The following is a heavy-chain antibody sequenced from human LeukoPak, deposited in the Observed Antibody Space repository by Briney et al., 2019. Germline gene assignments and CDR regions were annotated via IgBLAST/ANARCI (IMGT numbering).Heavy chain of an antibody. CDR2: IKDDGSET. CDR3: ARGGSWRY. D-gene: IGHD6-13*01. Sequence: GGSLRLSCAASGFTFNNYWMNWVRQAPGMGLEWVATIKDDGSETYYVDSMRGRFTISRDNAKNSLYLQLNSLRAEDTAVYYCARGGSWRYWGQGTLVTVSS. V-gene: IGHV3-7*01. J-gene: IGHJ4*02. CDR1: GFTFNNYW.